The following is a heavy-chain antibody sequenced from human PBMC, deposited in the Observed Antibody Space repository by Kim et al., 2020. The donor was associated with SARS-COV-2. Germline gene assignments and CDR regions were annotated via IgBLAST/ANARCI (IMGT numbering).Heavy chain of an antibody. CDR2: ISGSGGGGRT. Sequence: GGSPRLSCAASGFTFSPYAMFWVRQAPGKGLEWVSGISGSGGGGRTYDADFVKGRFTISRDNSKNMLYLQMNNLRREDTAMYYCVKDPVSDWGQGTLVTVSS. V-gene: IGHV3-23*01. J-gene: IGHJ4*02. CDR3: VKDPVSD. CDR1: GFTFSPYA.